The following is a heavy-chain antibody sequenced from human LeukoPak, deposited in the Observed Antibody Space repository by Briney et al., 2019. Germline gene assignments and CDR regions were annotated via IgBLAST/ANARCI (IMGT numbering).Heavy chain of an antibody. CDR2: INRDGSIT. CDR1: GLTFSSYW. CDR3: AKENYYGMDA. J-gene: IGHJ6*02. V-gene: IGHV3-74*01. Sequence: PGGSLRLSCAASGLTFSSYWMHWGRQAPGKGLVWVSRINRDGSITSYGDSVKGRFTISRDNAKNTLYLQMSSLRAEDTAVYYCAKENYYGMDAWGQGTTVTVSS.